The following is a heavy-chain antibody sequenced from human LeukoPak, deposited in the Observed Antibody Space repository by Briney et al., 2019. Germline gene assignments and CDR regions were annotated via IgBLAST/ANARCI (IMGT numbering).Heavy chain of an antibody. J-gene: IGHJ4*02. CDR2: IYYSGST. CDR1: GGSISSYY. V-gene: IGHV4-59*01. CDR3: ASSLRIAVAGFDY. Sequence: SETLSLTCTVSGGSISSYYWSWILQPPGKGLVWIGYIYYSGSTNYNPSLKSRVTISVDTSKNQFSLKLSSVTAADTAVYYCASSLRIAVAGFDYWGQGTLVTVSS. D-gene: IGHD6-19*01.